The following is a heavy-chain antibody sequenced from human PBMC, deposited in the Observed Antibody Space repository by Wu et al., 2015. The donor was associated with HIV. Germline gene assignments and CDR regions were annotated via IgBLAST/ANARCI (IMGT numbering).Heavy chain of an antibody. Sequence: QVQILQSATEVKKPGASVKVSCKTSGYTFSAAYIHWVRQARGQGLEWMGSINPNSGGAKYAQNVQGRVTITRDKSISTAYMELNTLRSDDTAVYYCTAVYCTGGICYLGYWGQGNPAHRLL. D-gene: IGHD2-8*02. CDR3: TAVYCTGGICYLGY. J-gene: IGHJ4*02. CDR2: INPNSGGA. CDR1: GYTFSAAY. V-gene: IGHV1-2*02.